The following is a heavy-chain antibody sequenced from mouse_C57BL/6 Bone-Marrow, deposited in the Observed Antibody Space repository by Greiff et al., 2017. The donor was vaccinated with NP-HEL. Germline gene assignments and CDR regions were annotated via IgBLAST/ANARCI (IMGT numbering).Heavy chain of an antibody. Sequence: EVKVVESGGGLVKPGGSLKLSCAASGFTFSSYAMSWVRQTPEKRLEWVATISDGGSYTYYPDNVKGRFTISRDNAKNNLYLQMSHLKSEDTAMYYCASPLTGTKAMDYWGQGTSVTVSS. CDR1: GFTFSSYA. CDR3: ASPLTGTKAMDY. J-gene: IGHJ4*01. D-gene: IGHD4-1*01. CDR2: ISDGGSYT. V-gene: IGHV5-4*03.